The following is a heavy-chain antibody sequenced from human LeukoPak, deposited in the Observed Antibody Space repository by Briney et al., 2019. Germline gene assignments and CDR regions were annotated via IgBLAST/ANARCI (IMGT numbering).Heavy chain of an antibody. J-gene: IGHJ4*02. CDR2: ISDDGSNK. D-gene: IGHD4-17*01. V-gene: IGHV3-30*18. CDR3: AKREKGTTGRFFDY. CDR1: GFTFSSYG. Sequence: GGSLRLSCAASGFTFSSYGMHWVRQAPGKGLEWVAVISDDGSNKYYADSVKGRFTISRDNSKNTLHLQMNSLRAEDTALYYCAKREKGTTGRFFDYWGQGTLVTVSS.